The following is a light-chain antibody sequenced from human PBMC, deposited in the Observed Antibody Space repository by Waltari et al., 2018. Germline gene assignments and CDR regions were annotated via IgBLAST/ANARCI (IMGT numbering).Light chain of an antibody. CDR1: SSDIGTYNY. CDR2: DVS. CDR3: CSYAGSYTWV. V-gene: IGLV2-11*01. J-gene: IGLJ2*01. Sequence: QSALTQPRSVSGSPGQSVTISCTGTSSDIGTYNYVSWYQQHPGKAPKLMIYDVSKRPSGVPDRFSGSKSGNTAPLTISGLQAEDEADYYCCSYAGSYTWVFGGGTELTVL.